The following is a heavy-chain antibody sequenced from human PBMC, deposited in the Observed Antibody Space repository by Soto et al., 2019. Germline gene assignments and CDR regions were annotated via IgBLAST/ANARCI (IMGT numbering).Heavy chain of an antibody. CDR3: FARAVDY. Sequence: EVQLVESGGGLVEPGGSLRLSCVASGFSFSTAWMNWVRQAPGKGLEWVGRIKSKTDGGTTEFAAPVKGRITISRDDSQNTVYLQMNSLKTDDTAVYYCFARAVDYWGQGTLVTVSS. J-gene: IGHJ4*02. CDR2: IKSKTDGGTT. CDR1: GFSFSTAW. V-gene: IGHV3-15*07.